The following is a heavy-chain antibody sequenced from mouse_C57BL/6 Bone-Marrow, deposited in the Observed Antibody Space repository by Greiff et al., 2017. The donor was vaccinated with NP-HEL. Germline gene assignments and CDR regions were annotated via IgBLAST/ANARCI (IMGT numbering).Heavy chain of an antibody. J-gene: IGHJ1*03. V-gene: IGHV1-42*01. CDR2: INPSTGGT. Sequence: VQLQQSGPELVKPGASVKISCKASGYSFTGYYMNWVKQSPEKSLEWIGEINPSTGGTTYNQKFEAKATLTVDKSSSTAYMQLKSLTSEDSAVYYCARYYYGNFYWYFDVWGTGTTVTVSS. CDR3: ARYYYGNFYWYFDV. D-gene: IGHD2-1*01. CDR1: GYSFTGYY.